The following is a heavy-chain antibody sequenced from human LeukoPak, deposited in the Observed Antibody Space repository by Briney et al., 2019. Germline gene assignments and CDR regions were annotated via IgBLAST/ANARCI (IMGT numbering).Heavy chain of an antibody. CDR3: ARDRGVSYFDY. D-gene: IGHD3-10*01. J-gene: IGHJ4*02. CDR2: IWYDGSNK. Sequence: GRSLRLSCAASGFTFSNHGMHWVRQAPGKGLEWVAVIWYDGSNKYYADSVKGRFTISRDNSKNTLYLQMNSLRAKDTAMYYCARDRGVSYFDYWGQGTQVTVSS. CDR1: GFTFSNHG. V-gene: IGHV3-33*01.